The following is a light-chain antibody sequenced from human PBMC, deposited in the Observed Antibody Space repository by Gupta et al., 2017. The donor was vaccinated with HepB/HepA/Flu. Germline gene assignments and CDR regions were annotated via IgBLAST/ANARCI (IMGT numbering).Light chain of an antibody. CDR3: SSYTSSSTLWV. J-gene: IGLJ3*02. CDR1: SSDVGGYNY. CDR2: DVG. V-gene: IGLV2-14*01. Sequence: SALTQPSSVSGSPGQSIRSSCTGTSSDVGGYNYRPWYQQHPGKAPNLMIYDVGSRPSGVSNRFSGSKSGNTASMTISGMQAEGEADYYCSSYTSSSTLWVFGGGTKLTVL.